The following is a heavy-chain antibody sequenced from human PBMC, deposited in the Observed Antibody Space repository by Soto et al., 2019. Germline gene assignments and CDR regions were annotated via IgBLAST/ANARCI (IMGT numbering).Heavy chain of an antibody. Sequence: QVQLVESGGGVVQPGRSLRLSCAASGFTFSSYAMHWVRQAPGKGLEWVAVISYDGSNKYYADSVKGRFTISRDNSKNTLYLQMNSLRAEDTAVYYGARDEIRFSWAYGMDVWGQGTTVTVSS. CDR3: ARDEIRFSWAYGMDV. CDR1: GFTFSSYA. J-gene: IGHJ6*02. V-gene: IGHV3-30-3*01. CDR2: ISYDGSNK. D-gene: IGHD3-3*01.